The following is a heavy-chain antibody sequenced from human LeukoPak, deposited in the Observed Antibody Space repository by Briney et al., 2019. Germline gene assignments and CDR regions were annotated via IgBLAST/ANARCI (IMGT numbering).Heavy chain of an antibody. J-gene: IGHJ4*02. CDR1: GDSISSGDHY. CDR2: IHYSGST. V-gene: IGHV4-30-4*01. CDR3: ARAAAKKNSWYFFDY. D-gene: IGHD2/OR15-2a*01. Sequence: PSETLSHTCTVSGDSISSGDHYWSWIRQPPGKGLEWIGYIHYSGSTYYNPSLKSRLIMSVDMSKNQFSLGLNSLTAADSAVYYCARAAAKKNSWYFFDYWGQGTLVTVSS.